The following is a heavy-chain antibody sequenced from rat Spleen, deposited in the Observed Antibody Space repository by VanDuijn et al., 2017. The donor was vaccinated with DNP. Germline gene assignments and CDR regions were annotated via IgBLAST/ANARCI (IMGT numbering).Heavy chain of an antibody. D-gene: IGHD1-4*01. V-gene: IGHV4-2*01. CDR1: GFTFNSFW. CDR2: INEDSSII. CDR3: ATRGDGYDNWFAY. Sequence: EVKLVESGGGLVQPGRSLKLSCVASGFTFNSFWMTWIRQVPGKGLEWIGEINEDSSIINYTPSLKDKFTISRDNAQNTLYLQMNKLGSEDTAIYYCATRGDGYDNWFAYWGQGTLVTVSS. J-gene: IGHJ3*01.